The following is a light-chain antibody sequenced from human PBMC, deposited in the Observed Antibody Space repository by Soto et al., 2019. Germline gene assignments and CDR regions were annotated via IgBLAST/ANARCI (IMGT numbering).Light chain of an antibody. Sequence: QSVLSQPPSASGTSGQRAAISCSGSSSDIGRNTVNWYQQLPETAPKLLIYNNNQRPSGVPDRFSGSKSGTSASLAISGLQSEDEADYYCAAWDDSLTGLNVFGTGTKVTVL. V-gene: IGLV1-44*01. CDR1: SSDIGRNT. CDR2: NNN. J-gene: IGLJ1*01. CDR3: AAWDDSLTGLNV.